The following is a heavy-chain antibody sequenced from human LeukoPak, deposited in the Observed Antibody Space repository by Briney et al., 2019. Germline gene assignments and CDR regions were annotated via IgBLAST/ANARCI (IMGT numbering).Heavy chain of an antibody. V-gene: IGHV1-2*02. J-gene: IGHJ4*02. CDR3: ARTRPGQQLVSGLRYFDY. D-gene: IGHD6-13*01. Sequence: GASVKVSCKASGYTFTDYYVHWVRQAPGQGLEWMGWINPNSGGTEYAQKFQGRVTMTRDTSISTAYMDLSWLGSDDTAMYYCARTRPGQQLVSGLRYFDYWGQGTLVTVSS. CDR2: INPNSGGT. CDR1: GYTFTDYY.